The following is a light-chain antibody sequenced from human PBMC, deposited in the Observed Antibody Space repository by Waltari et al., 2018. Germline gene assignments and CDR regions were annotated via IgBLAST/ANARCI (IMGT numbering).Light chain of an antibody. CDR3: ALYMGSGIWV. J-gene: IGLJ3*02. CDR1: SASLSTTYY. V-gene: IGLV8-61*01. Sequence: QTVVTQEPSLSVSPGGTVTLPCSFSSASLSTTYYATWSQPTPGQAPRTLVYKANARSSGVPDRFSGSILGNTAALTITGAQADDESDYYCALYMGSGIWVFGGGTRLTVL. CDR2: KAN.